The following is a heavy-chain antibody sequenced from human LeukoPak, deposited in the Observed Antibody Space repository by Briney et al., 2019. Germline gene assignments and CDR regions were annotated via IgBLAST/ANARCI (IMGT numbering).Heavy chain of an antibody. CDR1: GGSFSGYY. D-gene: IGHD3-10*01. Sequence: SETLSFTCAVYGGSFSGYYWSWIRQPPGKGLEWIGEINHSGSTNYNPSLKSRVTISVDTSKNQFSLKLSSVTAADTAVYYCARGRESRGGDFWGQGTLVTVSS. CDR2: INHSGST. CDR3: ARGRESRGGDF. J-gene: IGHJ4*02. V-gene: IGHV4-34*01.